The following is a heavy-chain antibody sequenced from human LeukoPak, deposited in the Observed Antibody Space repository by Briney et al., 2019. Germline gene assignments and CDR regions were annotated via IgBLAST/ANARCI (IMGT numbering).Heavy chain of an antibody. CDR3: ARWTIQLWLKKYYFDY. Sequence: SETLSLTCAVYGGSFSGYYWSWIRQPPGKVLEWIGEINHSGSTNYNPSLKSRVTISLDTSKNQFSLKLSSVTAADTAVYYCARWTIQLWLKKYYFDYWGQGTLVTVSS. V-gene: IGHV4-34*01. D-gene: IGHD5-18*01. J-gene: IGHJ4*02. CDR1: GGSFSGYY. CDR2: INHSGST.